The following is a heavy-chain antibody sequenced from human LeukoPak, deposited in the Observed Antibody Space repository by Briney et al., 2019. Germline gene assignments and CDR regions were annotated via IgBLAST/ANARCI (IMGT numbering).Heavy chain of an antibody. Sequence: ASVKVSCKASGYTFTGYYMHWVRQAPGQGLEWMGWIIPNSGGTKYTQKFQGRVTMTRDTSISTAYMELISLRSDDTAVYYCARGDRGDLGSSGVSIWGQGTKVTASS. CDR3: ARGDRGDLGSSGVSI. CDR2: IIPNSGGT. J-gene: IGHJ3*02. D-gene: IGHD2-2*01. CDR1: GYTFTGYY. V-gene: IGHV1-2*02.